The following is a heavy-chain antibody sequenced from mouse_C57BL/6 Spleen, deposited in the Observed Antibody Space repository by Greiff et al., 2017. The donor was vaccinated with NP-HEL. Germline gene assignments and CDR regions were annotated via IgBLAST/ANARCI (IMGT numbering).Heavy chain of an antibody. Sequence: EVQLVESGEGLVKPGGSLKLSCAASGFTFSSYAMSWVRQTPEKRLEWVAYISSGGDYIYYADTVKGRFTISRDNARNTLYLQMSSLKSEDTAMYYCTRDRRGYRGYYAMDYWGQGTSVTVSS. CDR2: ISSGGDYI. CDR1: GFTFSSYA. V-gene: IGHV5-9-1*02. D-gene: IGHD2-2*01. J-gene: IGHJ4*01. CDR3: TRDRRGYRGYYAMDY.